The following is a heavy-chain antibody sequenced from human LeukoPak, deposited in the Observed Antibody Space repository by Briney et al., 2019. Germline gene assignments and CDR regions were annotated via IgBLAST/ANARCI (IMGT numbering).Heavy chain of an antibody. D-gene: IGHD6-19*01. CDR3: ARDGSSGTRGYFDY. V-gene: IGHV1-2*02. J-gene: IGHJ4*02. CDR1: GYSFTVYY. CDR2: INPNSGGT. Sequence: ASVKVSCKASGYSFTVYYMFWVRQAPGQGLEWMGWINPNSGGTNYAQKFQGRVTMTRDTSITTAYMELSRLRSDDTAVYYCARDGSSGTRGYFDYWGQGTLVTVSS.